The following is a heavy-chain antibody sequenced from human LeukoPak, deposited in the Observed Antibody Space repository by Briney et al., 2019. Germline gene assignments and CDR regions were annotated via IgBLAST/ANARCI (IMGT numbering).Heavy chain of an antibody. V-gene: IGHV1-18*01. J-gene: IGHJ5*02. Sequence: ASVKVSCKASGYTFTIYGISWVRQAPGQGLEWMGWISAYNGNTNYAQKLQGRVTMTTDTSTSTAYMELRSLRSDDTAVYYCARTYYDILTGYYLNWFDPWGQGTLVTVSS. CDR1: GYTFTIYG. D-gene: IGHD3-9*01. CDR2: ISAYNGNT. CDR3: ARTYYDILTGYYLNWFDP.